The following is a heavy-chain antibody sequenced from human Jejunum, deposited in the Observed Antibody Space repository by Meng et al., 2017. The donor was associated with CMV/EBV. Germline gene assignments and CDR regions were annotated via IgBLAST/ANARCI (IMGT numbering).Heavy chain of an antibody. V-gene: IGHV3-20*03. CDR2: INYKGLNI. D-gene: IGHD2-2*01. Sequence: LDEYAMSWVCQAPGKGLEWVAGINYKGLNIGYADSVKGRFNIARDRAKDSLSLEMNNLRAEDTALYFCVRREEYCGISSCYRYYFDWWGQGILVTVSS. J-gene: IGHJ4*02. CDR3: VRREEYCGISSCYRYYFDW. CDR1: LDEYA.